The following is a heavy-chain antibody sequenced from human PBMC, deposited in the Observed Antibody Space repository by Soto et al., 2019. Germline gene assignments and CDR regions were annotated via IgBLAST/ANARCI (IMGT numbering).Heavy chain of an antibody. CDR2: IYYSGST. J-gene: IGHJ3*02. D-gene: IGHD3-22*01. V-gene: IGHV4-31*03. CDR1: GGSISSGGYY. CDR3: ARDLGVTMIATRGAFDI. Sequence: QVQLQESGPGLVKPSQTLSLTCTVSGGSISSGGYYWSWIRQHPGKGLEWIGYIYYSGSTYYNPSLKSRVTISVDTSKNQFSLKLSSVTAADTAVYYCARDLGVTMIATRGAFDIWGQGTMVTVSS.